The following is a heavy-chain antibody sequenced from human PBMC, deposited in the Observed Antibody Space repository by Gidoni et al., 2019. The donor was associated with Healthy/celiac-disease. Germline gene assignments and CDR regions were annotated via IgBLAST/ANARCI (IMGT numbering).Heavy chain of an antibody. CDR3: ARHLTRSRYCSGGSCYSAYYYYMDV. Sequence: EVQLVQSGAEVKKPGESLKISCTGSGYSFTSYWIGWVRQMPGKGLEWMGIIYPGDSDTRYSPSFQGQVTISADKSISTAYLQWSSLKASDTAMYYCARHLTRSRYCSGGSCYSAYYYYMDVWGKGTTVTVSS. V-gene: IGHV5-51*01. CDR2: IYPGDSDT. J-gene: IGHJ6*03. D-gene: IGHD2-15*01. CDR1: GYSFTSYW.